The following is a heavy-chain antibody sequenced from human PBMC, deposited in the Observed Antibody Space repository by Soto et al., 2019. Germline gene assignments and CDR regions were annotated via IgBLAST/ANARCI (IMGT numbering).Heavy chain of an antibody. CDR2: INPTSGAT. CDR1: GPTFIAYY. J-gene: IGHJ4*02. D-gene: IGHD4-17*01. V-gene: IGHV1-2*02. Sequence: QLVQSGAEVKKPGASVRVSCKTSGPTFIAYYIHWVRQAPGQGLEWMGWINPTSGATVSAQKFQDRVTMTRDTSISTAYMELRGLKSDDTAVYYCTRDPDYGDYWGYFFDYWGQGT. CDR3: TRDPDYGDYWGYFFDY.